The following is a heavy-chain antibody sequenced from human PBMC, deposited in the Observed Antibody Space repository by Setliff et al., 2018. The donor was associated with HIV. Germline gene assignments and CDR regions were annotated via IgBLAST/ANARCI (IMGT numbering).Heavy chain of an antibody. D-gene: IGHD3-10*01. CDR2: IYYSGST. Sequence: SETLSLTCTVSGGSISSSSYYWGWIRQPPGKGLEWIGSIYYSGSTYYNPSLKSRVTISVDTSKNQFSLKLSSVTAADTAVYYCARGTMVRGAYAYWGQGTLVTVSS. J-gene: IGHJ4*02. CDR1: GGSISSSSYY. V-gene: IGHV4-39*07. CDR3: ARGTMVRGAYAY.